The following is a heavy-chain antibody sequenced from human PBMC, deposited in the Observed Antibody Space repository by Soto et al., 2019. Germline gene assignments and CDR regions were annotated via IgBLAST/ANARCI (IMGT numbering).Heavy chain of an antibody. CDR3: ARHNGPLYVGYYYDMDV. J-gene: IGHJ6*02. D-gene: IGHD3-16*01. CDR1: GGSVSSGSYY. CDR2: IYNSGST. V-gene: IGHV4-61*01. Sequence: SETLSLTCAVSGGSVSSGSYYWSWIRQPPGKGLEWIGYIYNSGSTNYNPSLKSRVTISVDTSKNQFSLKLSSVTAADTAVYYCARHNGPLYVGYYYDMDVWGQGTTVTVS.